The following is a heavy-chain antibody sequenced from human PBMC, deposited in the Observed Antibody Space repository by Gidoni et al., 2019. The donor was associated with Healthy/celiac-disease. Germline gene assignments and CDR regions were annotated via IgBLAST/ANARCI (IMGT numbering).Heavy chain of an antibody. D-gene: IGHD6-13*01. V-gene: IGHV4-39*01. CDR3: ARYGAAAGPFDY. J-gene: IGHJ4*02. CDR1: GRSISSSSYY. CDR2: IYYSGST. Sequence: QLQLQESGPGLVKPSETLSLTCPVPGRSISSSSYYWGWIRQPPGKGLAWIGSIYYSGSTYYNPSLKSRVTISVDTSKNQFSLKLSSVTAADTAVYYCARYGAAAGPFDYWGQGTLVTVSS.